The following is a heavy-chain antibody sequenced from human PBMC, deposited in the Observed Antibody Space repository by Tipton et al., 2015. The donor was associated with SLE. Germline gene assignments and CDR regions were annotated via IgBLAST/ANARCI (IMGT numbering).Heavy chain of an antibody. CDR2: IYSSGST. V-gene: IGHV4-4*07. D-gene: IGHD1-1*01. CDR3: ARHDVSVTGTKGFDY. CDR1: GGSMNSYY. Sequence: TLSLTCTVSGGSMNSYYWSWVRQPAGKGLEWIGRIYSSGSTEYNPSLKSRVTMSIDTSKNQFSLKLTSLTAADTAVYYCARHDVSVTGTKGFDYWGQGNPVTVSS. J-gene: IGHJ4*02.